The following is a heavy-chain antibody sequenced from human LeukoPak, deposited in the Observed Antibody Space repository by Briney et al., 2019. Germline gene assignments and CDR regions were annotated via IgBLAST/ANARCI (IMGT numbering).Heavy chain of an antibody. V-gene: IGHV1-18*01. CDR1: GYTFTSYG. CDR2: ISAYNGNT. CDR3: ARANSALNLDIVATYGMDV. D-gene: IGHD5-12*01. Sequence: ASVKVSCKASGYTFTSYGISWVRQAPGQGLEWMGWISAYNGNTNYAQKLQGRVTMTTDTSTSTAYMELRSLRSDDTAVYYCARANSALNLDIVATYGMDVWGQGTTVTVSS. J-gene: IGHJ6*02.